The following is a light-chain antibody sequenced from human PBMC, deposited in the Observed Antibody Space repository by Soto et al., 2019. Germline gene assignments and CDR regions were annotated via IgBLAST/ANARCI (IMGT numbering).Light chain of an antibody. V-gene: IGLV2-14*01. CDR2: DVT. Sequence: QSALTQPASVSGSPGQSITIPCTGTSSDVGGYNYVSWYQQHPGKAPKLMIYDVTNRPSGISYRFSGSKSGNTASLTISGLQAEDEADYYCCSYTSSSTGVFGGGTKLTVL. CDR3: CSYTSSSTGV. CDR1: SSDVGGYNY. J-gene: IGLJ3*02.